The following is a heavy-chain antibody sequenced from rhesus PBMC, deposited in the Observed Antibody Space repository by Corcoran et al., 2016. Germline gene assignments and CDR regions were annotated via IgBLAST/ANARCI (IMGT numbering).Heavy chain of an antibody. Sequence: QVQLQESGPGVVKPSETLSLTCAVSGYSISSGYDWSWIRPPPGKGLEWIGYIYGSSGSTNYNPSLKNRVTISKDTSKNQFSLKLSSVTAADTAVYYCARLVITTLDYWGQGVLVTVSS. CDR2: IYGSSGST. CDR1: GYSISSGYD. V-gene: IGHV4-76*01. D-gene: IGHD3-16*01. CDR3: ARLVITTLDY. J-gene: IGHJ4*01.